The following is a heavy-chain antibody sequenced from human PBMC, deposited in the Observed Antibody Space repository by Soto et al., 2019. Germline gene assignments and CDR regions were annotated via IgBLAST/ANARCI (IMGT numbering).Heavy chain of an antibody. J-gene: IGHJ4*02. D-gene: IGHD6-13*01. CDR1: ADSIRSSY. Sequence: LXLTGAVSADSIRSSYWSWVRQPPGRGLEWIGYVYHTGTTNSNPSLKSRVTISPDTSKNLFSLKLISVTPADTAVYFCARDMSGGSSWYEFDSWGPGTLVTGS. CDR3: ARDMSGGSSWYEFDS. CDR2: VYHTGTT. V-gene: IGHV4-59*01.